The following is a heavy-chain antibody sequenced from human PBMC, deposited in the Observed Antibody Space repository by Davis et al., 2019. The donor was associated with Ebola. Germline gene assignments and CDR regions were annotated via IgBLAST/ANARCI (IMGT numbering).Heavy chain of an antibody. Sequence: AASVKVSCKASGYTFTDYYMHWVRQAPGQGLEWMGWINPNSGGTNYAQKFQGWVTMTRDTSISTAYMELSRLRSDDTAVYYCAREGDHCSSTSCRYYGMDVWGQGTTVTVSS. D-gene: IGHD2-2*01. V-gene: IGHV1-2*04. CDR3: AREGDHCSSTSCRYYGMDV. CDR1: GYTFTDYY. J-gene: IGHJ6*02. CDR2: INPNSGGT.